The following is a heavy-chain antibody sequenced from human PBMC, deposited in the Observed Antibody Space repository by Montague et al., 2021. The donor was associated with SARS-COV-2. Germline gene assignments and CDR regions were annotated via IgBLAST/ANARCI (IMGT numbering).Heavy chain of an antibody. D-gene: IGHD2-21*02. V-gene: IGHV4-31*03. CDR3: ARVHIVVVTAMRYFDL. J-gene: IGHJ2*01. Sequence: TLSLTCTVSGGSISNGGYYWSWIRQHPGKGLEWIGYIYYSGSTYYNPSLKSRVTISVDTSKNQFSLKLSSVTAADTAVYYCARVHIVVVTAMRYFDLWGRGTLVTVSS. CDR1: GGSISNGGYY. CDR2: IYYSGST.